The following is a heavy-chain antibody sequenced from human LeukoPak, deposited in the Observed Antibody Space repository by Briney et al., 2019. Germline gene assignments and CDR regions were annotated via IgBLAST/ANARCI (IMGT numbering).Heavy chain of an antibody. D-gene: IGHD5-24*01. J-gene: IGHJ4*02. CDR3: ARRGGGYNTNSHVDY. V-gene: IGHV4-39*01. Sequence: SETLSLTCTVSGGSISSSSYYWGWIRQPPGKGLEWIGSIYYSGSTYYNPSLKSRVTISVDTSKNQFSLKLSSVTAADTAVYYCARRGGGYNTNSHVDYWGQGTLVTVSS. CDR2: IYYSGST. CDR1: GGSISSSSYY.